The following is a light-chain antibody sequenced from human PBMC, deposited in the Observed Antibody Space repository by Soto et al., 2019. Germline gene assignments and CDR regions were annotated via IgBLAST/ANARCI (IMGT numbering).Light chain of an antibody. CDR3: LLYYGGVHSVV. J-gene: IGLJ2*01. V-gene: IGLV7-43*01. Sequence: QAVVTQEPSLTVSPGGTVTLTYASSTGAVTSGYYPNWFQQKPGQAPRALIYSTNNKYSWTPARFSGSLLGGKAALTLSGVQPEDEAEYYCLLYYGGVHSVVFGGGTKLTVL. CDR2: STN. CDR1: TGAVTSGYY.